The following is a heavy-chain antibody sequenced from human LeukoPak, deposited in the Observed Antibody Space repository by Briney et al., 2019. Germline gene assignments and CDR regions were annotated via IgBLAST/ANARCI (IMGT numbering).Heavy chain of an antibody. D-gene: IGHD4-11*01. CDR1: GFTFSTNS. V-gene: IGHV3-48*01. Sequence: GGSLRLSCAASGFTFSTNSMNWIRQAPGKGLEWVSYISSSSGSVIYYADSVEGRFTISRDNAKNSLYLQMNSLRAEDTAVYYCAFPGGYSNYFDYWGQGTLVTVSS. CDR2: ISSSSGSVI. CDR3: AFPGGYSNYFDY. J-gene: IGHJ4*02.